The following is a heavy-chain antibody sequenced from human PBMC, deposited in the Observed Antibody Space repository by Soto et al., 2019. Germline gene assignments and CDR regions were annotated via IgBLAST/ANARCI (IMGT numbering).Heavy chain of an antibody. V-gene: IGHV3-7*03. CDR1: GLSFSSCW. D-gene: IGHD3-22*01. CDR2: IKQDGSQK. Sequence: VGSLTLSCAASGLSFSSCWMSCVRQAPRRGLEWVANIKQDGSQKYYVDAVKGRITISRDNAKNSLDLQMKSRRAEDTAVYYCARNAPVFPYYYDSRGSRNGMDVWGQGTTVTVSS. J-gene: IGHJ6*02. CDR3: ARNAPVFPYYYDSRGSRNGMDV.